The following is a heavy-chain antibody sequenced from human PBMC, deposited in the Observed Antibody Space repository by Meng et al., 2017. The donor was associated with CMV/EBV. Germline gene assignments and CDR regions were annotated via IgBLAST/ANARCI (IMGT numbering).Heavy chain of an antibody. CDR2: MNPNSGNT. Sequence: ASVKVSCKASGYTLTSYDINWVRQATGQGLEWMGWMNPNSGNTGYAQKFQGRVTMTRNTSISTAYMELSSLRSEDTAVYYCARGGEYYYDSSGKGFDPWGQGTLVTVSS. CDR3: ARGGEYYYDSSGKGFDP. V-gene: IGHV1-8*01. J-gene: IGHJ5*02. CDR1: GYTLTSYD. D-gene: IGHD3-22*01.